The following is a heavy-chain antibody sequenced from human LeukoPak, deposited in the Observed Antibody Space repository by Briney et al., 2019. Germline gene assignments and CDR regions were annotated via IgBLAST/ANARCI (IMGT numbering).Heavy chain of an antibody. J-gene: IGHJ3*02. V-gene: IGHV4-4*07. CDR1: GGSISSYS. Sequence: SETLSLTCTVSGGSISSYSWSWIRQPAGKGLEWIGRIYTSGSTNYNPSLKSRVTMSVDTSKNQFSLKLSSVTAADTAVYYCASTDYYDSSGSRPHHAFDIWGQGTMVTVSS. CDR3: ASTDYYDSSGSRPHHAFDI. D-gene: IGHD3-22*01. CDR2: IYTSGST.